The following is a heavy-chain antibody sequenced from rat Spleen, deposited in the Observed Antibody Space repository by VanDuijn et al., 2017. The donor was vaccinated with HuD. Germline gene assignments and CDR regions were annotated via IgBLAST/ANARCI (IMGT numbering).Heavy chain of an antibody. CDR2: ISNXDRHT. D-gene: IGHD1-12*02. Sequence: EVRLVESGGGLXXXGRXXKLSCAXXXFTXXDYXXXWVXXXPKXVLECVPIISNXDRHTYYRDSVXGRFTNSRDNAKSTLYLQMDSLRSEDTATYYCAGRSYYDGSYYPFDYWGQGVMVTVSA. CDR1: XFTXXDYX. CDR3: AGRSYYDGSYYPFDY. V-gene: IGHV5-7*01. J-gene: IGHJ2*01.